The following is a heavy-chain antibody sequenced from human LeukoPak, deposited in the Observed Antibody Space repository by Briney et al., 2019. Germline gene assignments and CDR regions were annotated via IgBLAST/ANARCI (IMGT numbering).Heavy chain of an antibody. CDR2: INPNSGGT. V-gene: IGHV1-2*02. D-gene: IGHD2-2*01. J-gene: IGHJ3*02. CDR1: GYTFTGYY. CDR3: ARYCSSTSCYRVNDAFDI. Sequence: ASVKVSCKASGYTFTGYYMHWVRQAPGQGLEWMGWINPNSGGTNYAQKFQGRVTMTRDTSISTAYMELSRLRSDDTAVYYCARYCSSTSCYRVNDAFDIRGQGTMVTVSS.